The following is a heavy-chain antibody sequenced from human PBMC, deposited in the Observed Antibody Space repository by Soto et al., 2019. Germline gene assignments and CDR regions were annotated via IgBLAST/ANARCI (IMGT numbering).Heavy chain of an antibody. Sequence: SETLSLTCTVSGGSVSSGSYYWSWIRQPPGKGLEWIGYIYYSGSTNYNPSLKSRVTISVDTSKNQFSMKLSSVTAADTAVYYCEREGWLQFDYWGQGTLVTVSS. V-gene: IGHV4-61*01. CDR2: IYYSGST. CDR3: EREGWLQFDY. CDR1: GGSVSSGSYY. J-gene: IGHJ4*02. D-gene: IGHD5-12*01.